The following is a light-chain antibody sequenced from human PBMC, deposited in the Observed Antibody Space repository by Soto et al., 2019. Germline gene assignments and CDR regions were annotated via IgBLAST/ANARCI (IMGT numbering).Light chain of an antibody. CDR3: QQYNNWPPMA. Sequence: EIVMTQSPATLSVSPGERATLSCRASQSVSSNLAWYQQKPGQAPRLLIYGASTRATGIPARFSGSGSGTEFTLTNSSLQSEDFAVYYCQQYNNWPPMAFDQGTKVEIK. V-gene: IGKV3-15*01. CDR2: GAS. CDR1: QSVSSN. J-gene: IGKJ1*01.